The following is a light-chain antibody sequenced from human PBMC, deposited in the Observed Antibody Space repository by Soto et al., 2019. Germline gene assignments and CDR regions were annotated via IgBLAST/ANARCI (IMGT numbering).Light chain of an antibody. CDR1: QSLFYSSNNKNY. CDR3: QQYYRVPQLT. Sequence: DIVMTQSPDSLAVSLGERATINCKSSQSLFYSSNNKNYLAWYQQKTGQSPKLLISWAFTRESGVPDRFSGNGSGTDFTLTISSLQAEDVAVYYCQQYYRVPQLTFGGGTKVEIK. CDR2: WAF. J-gene: IGKJ4*01. V-gene: IGKV4-1*01.